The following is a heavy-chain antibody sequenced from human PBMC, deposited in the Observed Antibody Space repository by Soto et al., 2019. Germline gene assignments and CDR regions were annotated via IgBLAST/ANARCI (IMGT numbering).Heavy chain of an antibody. Sequence: QITLKESGPPLVKPTQTLTLTCTFSAFSLSTGGVGVGWIRQPPGKALEWLALIYWDDDKRYSPSLRSRLTIPKDTSKNXVXLXLXXMDPVDTATYYCIQSRCGGDCLQSYASYYYYGMDVWGQGTTVTVSS. CDR3: IQSRCGGDCLQSYASYYYYGMDV. D-gene: IGHD2-21*02. J-gene: IGHJ6*02. V-gene: IGHV2-5*02. CDR2: IYWDDDK. CDR1: AFSLSTGGVG.